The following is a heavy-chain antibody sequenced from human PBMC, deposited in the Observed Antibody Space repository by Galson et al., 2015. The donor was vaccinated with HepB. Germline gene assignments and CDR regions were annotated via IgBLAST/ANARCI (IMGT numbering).Heavy chain of an antibody. Sequence: SVKVSCKVSGYTLTELSMHWVRQAPGKGLEWMGGFDPEDGETIYAQKFQGRVTMTEDTSTDTAYMELSSLRSEDTAVYYCATASGDYYDSSGYRYFDLWGRGTLVTVSS. CDR1: GYTLTELS. CDR2: FDPEDGET. V-gene: IGHV1-24*01. J-gene: IGHJ2*01. CDR3: ATASGDYYDSSGYRYFDL. D-gene: IGHD3-22*01.